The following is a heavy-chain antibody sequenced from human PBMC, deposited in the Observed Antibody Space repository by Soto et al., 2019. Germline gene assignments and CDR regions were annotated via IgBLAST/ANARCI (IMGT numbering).Heavy chain of an antibody. CDR1: GFTFSSYG. J-gene: IGHJ4*02. Sequence: GGSLRLSCAASGFTFSSYGMHWVRQAPGKGLEWVAVISYDGSNKYYADSVKGRFTISRDNSKNTLYLQMNSLRAEDTAVYYCAKDRSGSGPTDYWGQGTLVTVSS. D-gene: IGHD3-10*01. CDR3: AKDRSGSGPTDY. CDR2: ISYDGSNK. V-gene: IGHV3-30*18.